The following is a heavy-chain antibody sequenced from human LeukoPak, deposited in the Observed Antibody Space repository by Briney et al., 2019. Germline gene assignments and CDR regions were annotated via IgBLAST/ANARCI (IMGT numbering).Heavy chain of an antibody. D-gene: IGHD3-22*01. CDR3: ARDVSWYYYDSSGYLFDP. Sequence: PSETLSLTCAVSGGPISSGGYSWSWIRQPPGKGLEWIGYIYHSGSTYYNPSLKSRVTISVDRSKNQFSLKLSSVTAADTAVYYCARDVSWYYYDSSGYLFDPWGQGTLVTVSS. V-gene: IGHV4-30-2*01. CDR1: GGPISSGGYS. J-gene: IGHJ5*02. CDR2: IYHSGST.